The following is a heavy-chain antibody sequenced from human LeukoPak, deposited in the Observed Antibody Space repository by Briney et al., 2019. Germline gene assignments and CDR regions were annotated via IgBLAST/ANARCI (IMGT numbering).Heavy chain of an antibody. CDR2: ISSSGSTI. CDR1: GFTFSDYY. J-gene: IGHJ4*02. D-gene: IGHD3-22*01. CDR3: ARGNYDFDNSGYYTLTY. V-gene: IGHV3-11*01. Sequence: GGSLRLSCAASGFTFSDYYMSWIRQAPGKGLEWVSYISSSGSTIYYADSVKGRFTISRDNAKNSLYLQMNSLRAEDTAMYYCARGNYDFDNSGYYTLTYWGQGTLVTVSS.